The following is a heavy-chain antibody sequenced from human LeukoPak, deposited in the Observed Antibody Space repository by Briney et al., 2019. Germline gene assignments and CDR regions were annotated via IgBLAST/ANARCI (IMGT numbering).Heavy chain of an antibody. D-gene: IGHD3-22*01. J-gene: IGHJ3*02. CDR3: ARGLNYYDSSGYYESPYAFDI. CDR1: GYTFTSYD. Sequence: GASVKVSCKASGYTFTSYDINWVRQATGQGLEWMGWMNPNSGNTGYAQKFQGRVTITRNTSISTAYMELSSLRSEDTAVYYCARGLNYYDSSGYYESPYAFDIWGRGTMVTVSS. CDR2: MNPNSGNT. V-gene: IGHV1-8*03.